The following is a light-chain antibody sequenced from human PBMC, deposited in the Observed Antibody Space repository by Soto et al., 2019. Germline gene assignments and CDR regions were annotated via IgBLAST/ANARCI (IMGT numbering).Light chain of an antibody. Sequence: EILLTQSPCTLSLSPGERATLSCKTSQSRGRNFLAWYQHKPGQAPRLLMYGSSTRATGIPARFSGSGSGTEFTLTISSLQSEDFEVYYCQPYNNWPLTFGGGTKVDNK. V-gene: IGKV3-15*01. CDR2: GSS. CDR1: QSRGRN. J-gene: IGKJ4*01. CDR3: QPYNNWPLT.